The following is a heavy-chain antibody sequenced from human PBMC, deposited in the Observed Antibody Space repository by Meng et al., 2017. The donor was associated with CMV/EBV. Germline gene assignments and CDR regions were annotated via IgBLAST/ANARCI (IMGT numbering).Heavy chain of an antibody. Sequence: KYSGPAPVKLTQTLTRPCTFSGFSLSTSGVGVGWIRQPPGKGLEWIGEINHSGSTNYNPSLKSRVTISVDTSKNQFSLKLSSVTAADTAVYYCARGGNWFDPWGQGTLVTVSS. J-gene: IGHJ5*02. CDR2: INHSGST. CDR1: GFSLSTSGV. CDR3: ARGGNWFDP. V-gene: IGHV4-39*07.